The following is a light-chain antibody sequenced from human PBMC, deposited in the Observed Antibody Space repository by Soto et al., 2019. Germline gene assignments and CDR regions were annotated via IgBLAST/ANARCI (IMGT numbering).Light chain of an antibody. CDR1: SSDIGGYHL. J-gene: IGLJ1*01. CDR3: CSYAGSNWGYV. CDR2: KVS. V-gene: IGLV2-23*02. Sequence: QLVLTQPASVSGSPGQSITISCTGTSSDIGGYHLVSWYQHQSGKAPKLIIYKVSQWPSGVSDRFSASKSGNTASLTISGLQAEDEADYYCCSYAGSNWGYVFGTGTKLTVL.